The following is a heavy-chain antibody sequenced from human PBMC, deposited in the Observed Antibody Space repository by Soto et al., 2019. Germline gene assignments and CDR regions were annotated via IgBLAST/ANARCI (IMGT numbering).Heavy chain of an antibody. Sequence: QIQLVQSGAEVKKPGASVKVSCKASGYTFSSYHITWVRQAPGQGLEWMGWISAYNGNTNYAHNLQGRVTMTTDPSTSTAYMELRSLRSDDTAVYYCARDLPPVDYWGQGTLVTVSS. J-gene: IGHJ4*02. CDR2: ISAYNGNT. V-gene: IGHV1-18*01. CDR1: GYTFSSYH. CDR3: ARDLPPVDY.